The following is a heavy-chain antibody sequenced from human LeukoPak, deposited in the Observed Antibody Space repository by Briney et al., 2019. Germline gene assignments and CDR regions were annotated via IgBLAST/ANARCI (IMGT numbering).Heavy chain of an antibody. CDR2: IYYSGST. J-gene: IGHJ4*02. D-gene: IGHD3-16*01. V-gene: IGHV4-59*12. CDR3: ARVGDYALKD. CDR1: GGSISSYY. Sequence: SETLSLTCTVSGGSISSYYWSWIRQPPGKGLEWIAYIYYSGSTNYNPSLKSRVTMSVDTSKNHFSLSLISVTAADTAVYYCARVGDYALKDWGQGTLVTVSS.